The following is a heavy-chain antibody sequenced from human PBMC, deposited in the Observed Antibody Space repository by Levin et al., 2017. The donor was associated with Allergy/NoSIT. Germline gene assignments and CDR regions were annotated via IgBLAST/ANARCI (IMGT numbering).Heavy chain of an antibody. D-gene: IGHD3-10*01. CDR2: IYYSGST. CDR3: AMTMREVRGVIGRVY. J-gene: IGHJ4*02. Sequence: RTSETLSLTCTVSGGSISSSSYYWGWIRQPPGKGLEWIGSIYYSGSTYYNPSLKSRVTISVDTSKNQFSLKLSSVTAADTAVYYCAMTMREVRGVIGRVYWGQGTLVTVSS. CDR1: GGSISSSSYY. V-gene: IGHV4-39*01.